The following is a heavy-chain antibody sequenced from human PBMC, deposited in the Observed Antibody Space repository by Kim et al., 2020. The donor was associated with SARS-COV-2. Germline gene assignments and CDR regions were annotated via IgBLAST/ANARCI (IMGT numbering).Heavy chain of an antibody. Sequence: GGSLRLSCEASGFTFDDYAMHWVRQAPGKGLEWVSGISWNSGSIGYADSVKGRFTISRDNAKNSLYLQMNSLRAEDTALYYCAKDRFGWGPTYDAFDIWGQGTMVTVSS. CDR1: GFTFDDYA. CDR2: ISWNSGSI. D-gene: IGHD3-10*01. V-gene: IGHV3-9*01. J-gene: IGHJ3*02. CDR3: AKDRFGWGPTYDAFDI.